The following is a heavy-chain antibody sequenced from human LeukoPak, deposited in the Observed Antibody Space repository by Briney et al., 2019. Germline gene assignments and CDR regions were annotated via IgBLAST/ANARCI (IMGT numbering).Heavy chain of an antibody. D-gene: IGHD4-17*01. CDR1: GYSFTSSW. V-gene: IGHV5-51*01. CDR2: IYPGDSDT. Sequence: GESLKISCKGSGYSFTSSWIGWVRQMPGKGLEWMGIIYPGDSDTRYSPSFQGQVTISADKSISTAYLQWSSLKASDTAMYYCARLNPDYGDRNSDFDYWGQGTLVTVSS. J-gene: IGHJ4*02. CDR3: ARLNPDYGDRNSDFDY.